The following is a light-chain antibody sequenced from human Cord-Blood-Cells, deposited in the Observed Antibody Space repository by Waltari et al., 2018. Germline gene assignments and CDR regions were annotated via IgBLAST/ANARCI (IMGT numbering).Light chain of an antibody. Sequence: SSELTQDPVVSVALGQTVRITCQGDSLRSYYASWYQQKPGQAPVLVIYGKNNRPSGIPDRFSGSSSGNTASLTITGAQAEDEADYYCNSRDSSGNHVVFGGGTK. J-gene: IGLJ2*01. CDR2: GKN. CDR1: SLRSYY. V-gene: IGLV3-19*01. CDR3: NSRDSSGNHVV.